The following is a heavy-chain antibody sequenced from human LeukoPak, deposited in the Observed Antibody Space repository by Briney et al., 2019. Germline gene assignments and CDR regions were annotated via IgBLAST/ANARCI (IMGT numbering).Heavy chain of an antibody. D-gene: IGHD6-6*01. J-gene: IGHJ5*02. CDR3: AKVARPEYSSSSWWFDP. CDR1: GFTFSSYA. CDR2: ISGSGGST. V-gene: IGHV3-23*01. Sequence: QSGGSLRLSCAASGFTFSSYAMSWVRQAPGKGLEWVSAISGSGGSTYYADPVKGRFTISRDNSKNTLYLQMNSLRAEDTAVYYCAKVARPEYSSSSWWFDPWGQGTLVTVSS.